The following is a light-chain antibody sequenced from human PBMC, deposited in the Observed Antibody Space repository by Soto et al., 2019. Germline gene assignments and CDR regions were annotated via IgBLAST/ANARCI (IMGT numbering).Light chain of an antibody. CDR1: MRDVGAYNL. Sequence: QSALTQPASVSGSAGQSITISCSGTMRDVGAYNLVSWYQQHPGTAPKLIIYEVRNRPSGISSRFSGSRSGNTASLTISGLQPEDEGDYYCTSYTGSTTLRVFGGGTKLTVL. J-gene: IGLJ3*02. CDR2: EVR. CDR3: TSYTGSTTLRV. V-gene: IGLV2-14*01.